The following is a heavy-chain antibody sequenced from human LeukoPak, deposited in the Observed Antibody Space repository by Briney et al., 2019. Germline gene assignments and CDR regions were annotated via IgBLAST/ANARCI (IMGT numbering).Heavy chain of an antibody. CDR3: ARDLVVGAIGYFDY. D-gene: IGHD1-26*01. J-gene: IGHJ4*02. CDR1: GYTFTSYG. Sequence: GASVKVSCKASGYTFTSYGISWVRQAPGQGLEWMGIINPSGGSTSYAQKFQGRVTMTRDTSTSTVYMELSSLRSEDTAVYYCARDLVVGAIGYFDYWGQGTLVTVSS. CDR2: INPSGGST. V-gene: IGHV1-46*01.